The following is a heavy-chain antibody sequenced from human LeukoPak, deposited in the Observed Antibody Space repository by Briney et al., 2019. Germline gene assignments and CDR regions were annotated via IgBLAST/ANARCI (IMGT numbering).Heavy chain of an antibody. V-gene: IGHV4-4*09. J-gene: IGHJ3*02. CDR2: IYTSGST. Sequence: SETLSLTRTVSGGSISSYYWSWIRQPPGKGLEWIGYIYTSGSTNYNPSLKSRVTISVDTSKNQFSLKLSSVTAADTAVYYCAREGDYYDSSGYWSHDAFDIWGQGTMVTVSS. CDR1: GGSISSYY. D-gene: IGHD3-22*01. CDR3: AREGDYYDSSGYWSHDAFDI.